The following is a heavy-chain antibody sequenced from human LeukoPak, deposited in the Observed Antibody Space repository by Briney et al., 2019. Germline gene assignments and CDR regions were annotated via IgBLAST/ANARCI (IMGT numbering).Heavy chain of an antibody. D-gene: IGHD2-21*01. CDR3: ARDVVPYYYYYMDV. J-gene: IGHJ6*03. V-gene: IGHV3-30*02. Sequence: GGSLRLSCAASGFTFSNYGMHWVRQAPGKGLEWVAFIRSDGIKYHADSVTGRFTISRENSKNTLYLQMISLRTEDTAVYYCARDVVPYYYYYMDVWGKGTTVTVSS. CDR2: IRSDGIK. CDR1: GFTFSNYG.